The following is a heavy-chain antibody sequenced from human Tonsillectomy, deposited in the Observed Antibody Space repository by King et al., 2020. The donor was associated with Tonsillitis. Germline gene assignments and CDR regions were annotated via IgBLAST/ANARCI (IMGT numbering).Heavy chain of an antibody. Sequence: VQLVESGGGLVQPGGSLRLSCAASGFTFSSYGMSWVRQAPGKGLKWVSAIGGSGGSTYYADSVKGRFTISRDNSKNTLYLQMNSLRAEDTAVYYCAKHRHSSGWPDEIDYWGQGTLVTVSS. CDR3: AKHRHSSGWPDEIDY. CDR1: GFTFSSYG. CDR2: IGGSGGST. D-gene: IGHD6-19*01. J-gene: IGHJ4*02. V-gene: IGHV3-23*04.